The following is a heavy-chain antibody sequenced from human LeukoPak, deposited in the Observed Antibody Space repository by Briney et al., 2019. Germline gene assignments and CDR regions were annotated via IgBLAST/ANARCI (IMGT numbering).Heavy chain of an antibody. CDR1: GFTFSSYG. CDR2: ISDSGGST. Sequence: GGTLRLSYAASGFTFSSYGMSWVRQAPGKGLEWVSAISDSGGSTYYADSVKGRFTISRDNSKNTLYLQMNSLRAEDTAVYYCANPEYGDYPFDYWGQGTLVTVSS. D-gene: IGHD4-17*01. CDR3: ANPEYGDYPFDY. J-gene: IGHJ4*02. V-gene: IGHV3-23*01.